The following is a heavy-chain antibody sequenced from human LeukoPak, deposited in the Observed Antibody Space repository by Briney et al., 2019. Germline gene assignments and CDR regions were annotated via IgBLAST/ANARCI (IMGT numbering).Heavy chain of an antibody. Sequence: GGSLRLSCAASGLTFSDYSMTWVRQAPGKGLFWVSGISAGGGSTYYADSVKGRFSISRDNSRNTLYLQMNSLRAEDTAVYYCAKDAAGPEYWGQGTLVTASS. CDR3: AKDAAGPEY. D-gene: IGHD6-13*01. V-gene: IGHV3-23*01. CDR2: ISAGGGST. CDR1: GLTFSDYS. J-gene: IGHJ4*02.